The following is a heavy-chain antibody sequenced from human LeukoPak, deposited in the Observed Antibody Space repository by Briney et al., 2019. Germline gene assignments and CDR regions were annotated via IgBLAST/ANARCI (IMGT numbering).Heavy chain of an antibody. CDR3: ARGGGYYDARFAY. D-gene: IGHD3-22*01. Sequence: SETLTLTCAVSGVSISSYYLSWIRQAPGKGLEWILYIYYSGSTNYNPSLKSRVSISVDTSQNQFPLKLRSLTDAHTALYYCARGGGYYDARFAYWGQGTLVTVCS. CDR2: IYYSGST. CDR1: GVSISSYY. V-gene: IGHV4-59*01. J-gene: IGHJ4*02.